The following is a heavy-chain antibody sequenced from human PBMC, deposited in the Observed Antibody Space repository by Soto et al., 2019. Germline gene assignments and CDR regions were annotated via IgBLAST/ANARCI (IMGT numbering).Heavy chain of an antibody. CDR3: ARDPSGSSHYYYGMDV. J-gene: IGHJ6*02. Sequence: QVQLVESGGGVVQPGRSLRLSCAASGFTFSSYAMHWVRQAPGKGLEWVAVISYDGSNKYYADSVKGRFTISRDNSKNTLYLQMNSLRAEDTAVYYCARDPSGSSHYYYGMDVWGQGTTVTVSS. V-gene: IGHV3-30-3*01. CDR2: ISYDGSNK. CDR1: GFTFSSYA. D-gene: IGHD3-10*01.